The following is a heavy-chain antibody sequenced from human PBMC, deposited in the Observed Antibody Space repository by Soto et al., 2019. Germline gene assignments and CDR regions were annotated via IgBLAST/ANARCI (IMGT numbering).Heavy chain of an antibody. CDR3: AREGGSFARFDP. D-gene: IGHD1-26*01. J-gene: IGHJ5*02. V-gene: IGHV1-18*01. CDR2: ISAYNGNT. Sequence: QVQLVQSGAEVKKPGASVKVSCKASGYTFTSHGISWVRQAPGQGLEWMGWISAYNGNTNYAQKLQGRVTMTTDTSTSTAYRGLRCLRSDDTAVYYCAREGGSFARFDPWGQGTLVTVSS. CDR1: GYTFTSHG.